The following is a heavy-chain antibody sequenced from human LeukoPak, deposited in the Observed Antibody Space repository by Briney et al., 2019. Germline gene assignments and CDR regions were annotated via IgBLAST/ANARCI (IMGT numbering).Heavy chain of an antibody. CDR2: INPNSGGT. CDR3: ARETAESGIDAFDI. V-gene: IGHV1-2*02. J-gene: IGHJ3*02. D-gene: IGHD1-14*01. CDR1: GYTFTGYY. Sequence: ASVKVSCKASGYTFTGYYMHWVRQAPGQGLEWMGWINPNSGGTNYAQKFQGRVTMTRDTSISTAYMELSRLRSDDTAVYYCARETAESGIDAFDIWGQGTMVTVSS.